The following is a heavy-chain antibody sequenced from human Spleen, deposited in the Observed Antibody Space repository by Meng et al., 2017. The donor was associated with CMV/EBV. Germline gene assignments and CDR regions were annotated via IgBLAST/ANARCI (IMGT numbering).Heavy chain of an antibody. D-gene: IGHD3-22*01. CDR3: ARDIYYDSSGSI. Sequence: CAVSGGAISSSNWWSWVRQPPGKGLEWIGEIYHSGSTNYNPSLKSRVTIPVDKSKNQFSLKLSSVTAADTAVYYCARDIYYDSSGSIWGQGTLVTVSS. J-gene: IGHJ4*02. V-gene: IGHV4-4*02. CDR2: IYHSGST. CDR1: GGAISSSNW.